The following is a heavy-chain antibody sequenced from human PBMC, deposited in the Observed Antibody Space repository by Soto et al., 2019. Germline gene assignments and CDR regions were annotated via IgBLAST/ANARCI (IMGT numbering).Heavy chain of an antibody. CDR2: IIPIFGTA. V-gene: IGHV1-69*13. Sequence: SVKVSCKASGGTFSSYAISWVRQAPGQGLEWMGGIIPIFGTANYAQKFQGRVTITADESTSTAYMELSSLRSEDTAVYYCARKKNYYDSGGYYYYFDYWGQGTLVTVSS. J-gene: IGHJ4*02. CDR1: GGTFSSYA. CDR3: ARKKNYYDSGGYYYYFDY. D-gene: IGHD3-22*01.